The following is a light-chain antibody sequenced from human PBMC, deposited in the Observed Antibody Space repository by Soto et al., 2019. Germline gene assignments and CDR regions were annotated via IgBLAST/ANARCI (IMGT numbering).Light chain of an antibody. Sequence: EIILTQSPASLSVSPGERATLSCRAIQSVNNNLAWYQQKRGQAPRLLIYGASTRATGIPGRFRGSGSGTEFTLTITSLQSEDFAVYFCQQYNNWPPDTFGQGTKLEIK. CDR2: GAS. CDR3: QQYNNWPPDT. J-gene: IGKJ2*01. CDR1: QSVNNN. V-gene: IGKV3-15*01.